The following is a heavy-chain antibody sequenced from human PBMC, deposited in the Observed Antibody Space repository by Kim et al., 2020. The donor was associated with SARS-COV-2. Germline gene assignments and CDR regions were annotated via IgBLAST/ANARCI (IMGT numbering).Heavy chain of an antibody. D-gene: IGHD1-26*01. J-gene: IGHJ5*02. V-gene: IGHV3-33*01. CDR2: IWYDGSNK. CDR1: GFTFSSYG. Sequence: GGSLRLSCAASGFTFSSYGMHWVRQAPGKGLEWVAVIWYDGSNKYYADSVKGRFTISRDNSKNTLYLQMNSLRAEDTAVYYCARDGVGATGFDPWGQGTLVTVSS. CDR3: ARDGVGATGFDP.